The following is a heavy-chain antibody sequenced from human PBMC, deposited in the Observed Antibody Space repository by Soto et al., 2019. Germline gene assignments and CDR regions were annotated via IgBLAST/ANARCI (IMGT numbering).Heavy chain of an antibody. CDR2: IYYSGST. D-gene: IGHD2-15*01. CDR3: ARGVAI. J-gene: IGHJ3*02. V-gene: IGHV4-31*03. CDR1: GVSISSGGYF. Sequence: SETLSLTCTVSGVSISSGGYFWSWIRQHPGKGLEWIGSIYYSGSTYCNPSLKSRITISVDTSKNQFSLKLSSVTAADTAVYYCARGVAIWGQGTMVTVSS.